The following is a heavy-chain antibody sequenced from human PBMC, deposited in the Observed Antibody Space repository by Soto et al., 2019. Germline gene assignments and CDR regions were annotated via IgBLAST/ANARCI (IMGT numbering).Heavy chain of an antibody. Sequence: GGSLRLSCAASGFTFSSYWMHWVRQAPGEGLLWVSRINSDGSSTSYADSVKGRFTISRDNAKTTLYLQMNSLRAEDTAVYYCAREDFAYYYYGMDVLGQGTTVTVSS. CDR3: AREDFAYYYYGMDV. CDR2: INSDGSST. CDR1: GFTFSSYW. J-gene: IGHJ6*02. V-gene: IGHV3-74*01.